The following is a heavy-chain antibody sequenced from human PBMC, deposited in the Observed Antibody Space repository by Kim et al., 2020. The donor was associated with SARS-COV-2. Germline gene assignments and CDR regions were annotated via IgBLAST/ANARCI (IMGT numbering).Heavy chain of an antibody. CDR2: T. D-gene: IGHD2-8*01. J-gene: IGHJ4*02. V-gene: IGHV4-4*07. Sequence: TNYTPSLRSRVTMSVDTSKNQFALKLSSVTAADTAVYYCASDGGSVYATSWGQGTLVTVSS. CDR3: ASDGGSVYATS.